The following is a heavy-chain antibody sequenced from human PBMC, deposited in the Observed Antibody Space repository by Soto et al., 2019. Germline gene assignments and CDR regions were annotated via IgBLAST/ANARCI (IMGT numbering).Heavy chain of an antibody. CDR2: IIPIFGTT. J-gene: IGHJ6*02. CDR3: ARGALTTLAYYYGMDV. D-gene: IGHD4-4*01. V-gene: IGHV1-69*13. Sequence: SVKVSCKASGGAFSSYTMSWVRQAPGQGLEWMGGIIPIFGTTTYAHKFQGRVTITADESTSTVYMELSSLRGEDTAVYYCARGALTTLAYYYGMDVWGQGTTVTVSS. CDR1: GGAFSSYT.